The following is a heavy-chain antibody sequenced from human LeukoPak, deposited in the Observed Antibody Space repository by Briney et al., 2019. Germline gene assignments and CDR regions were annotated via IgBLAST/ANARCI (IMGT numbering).Heavy chain of an antibody. V-gene: IGHV1-18*03. CDR2: ISAYNGNT. Sequence: ASVKVSCKASGYTFTSYGISWVRQAPGQGLEWMGWISAYNGNTNYAQKLQGRVTMTTDISTSTAYMELRSLRSDDMAVYYCARNYDSSGYYSGDYYYYGMDVWGQGTTVTVSS. D-gene: IGHD3-22*01. J-gene: IGHJ6*02. CDR3: ARNYDSSGYYSGDYYYYGMDV. CDR1: GYTFTSYG.